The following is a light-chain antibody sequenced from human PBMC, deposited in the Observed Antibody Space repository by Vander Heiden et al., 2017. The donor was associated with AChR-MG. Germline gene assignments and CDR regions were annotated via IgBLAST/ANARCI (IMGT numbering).Light chain of an antibody. CDR2: KAS. CDR3: QQYNSYFRT. V-gene: IGKV1-5*03. Sequence: DIQMTQSPSTLSAFVGDRVTITCRASQSVRTWLAWYQQKQGNAPKLLIYKASSLESGVPSRFNGSGSGTEFTLTISSLQPDDFGTYYCQQYNSYFRTFGQGTQVEIK. J-gene: IGKJ1*01. CDR1: QSVRTW.